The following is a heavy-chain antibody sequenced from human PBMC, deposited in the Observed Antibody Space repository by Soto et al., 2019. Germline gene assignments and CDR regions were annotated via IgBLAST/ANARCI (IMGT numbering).Heavy chain of an antibody. V-gene: IGHV4-34*01. CDR3: ARGLYCSSTSCYSDNMDV. D-gene: IGHD2-2*01. CDR2: INHSGST. Sequence: PSETLSLTCAVYGGSFSGYYWSWIRQPPGKGLEWIGEINHSGSTNYNPSLKSRVTISVDTSKNQFSLKLSSVTAADTAVYYCARGLYCSSTSCYSDNMDVWGQGTTVTV. J-gene: IGHJ6*02. CDR1: GGSFSGYY.